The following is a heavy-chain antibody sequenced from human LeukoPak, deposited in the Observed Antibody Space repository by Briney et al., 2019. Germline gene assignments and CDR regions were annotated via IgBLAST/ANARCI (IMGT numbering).Heavy chain of an antibody. CDR2: IIPIFGTA. Sequence: ASVKVSCKASGGTFSSYAISWVRQAPGQGLEWMGGIIPIFGTANYAQKFQGRVTITADESTSTAYMELSSLRSEDTAVCYCARSWHCSSTSCYSDWFDPWGQGTLVTVSS. J-gene: IGHJ5*02. D-gene: IGHD2-2*01. V-gene: IGHV1-69*13. CDR3: ARSWHCSSTSCYSDWFDP. CDR1: GGTFSSYA.